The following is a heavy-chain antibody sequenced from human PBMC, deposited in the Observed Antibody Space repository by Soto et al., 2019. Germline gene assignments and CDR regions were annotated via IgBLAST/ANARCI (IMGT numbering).Heavy chain of an antibody. V-gene: IGHV4-30-4*01. D-gene: IGHD6-13*01. Sequence: SETLSLTCTVSGGSISSGDYYWSWIRQPPGKGLEWIGYIYYSGSTYYNPSLKSRVTISVDTSKNQFSLKLSSVTAADTAVYYCARDFPTKAAAGAEYFQHWGRGTLVTVSS. CDR2: IYYSGST. J-gene: IGHJ1*01. CDR1: GGSISSGDYY. CDR3: ARDFPTKAAAGAEYFQH.